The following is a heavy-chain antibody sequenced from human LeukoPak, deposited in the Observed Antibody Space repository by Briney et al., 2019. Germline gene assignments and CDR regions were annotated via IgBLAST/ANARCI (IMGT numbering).Heavy chain of an antibody. D-gene: IGHD3-3*01. CDR3: ARGITIFGVVNY. CDR1: GYTFTRYG. CDR2: INPSGGST. Sequence: GASVKVSCKTSGYTFTRYGVSWVRQAPGQGLEWMGIINPSGGSTSYAQKFQGRVSMTRDTSTSTVYMELSSLRSEDTAVYYCARGITIFGVVNYWGQGTLVTVSS. V-gene: IGHV1-46*03. J-gene: IGHJ4*02.